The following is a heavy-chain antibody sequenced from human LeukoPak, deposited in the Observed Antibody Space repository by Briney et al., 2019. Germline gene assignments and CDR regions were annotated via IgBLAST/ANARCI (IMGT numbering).Heavy chain of an antibody. CDR1: GYTFTGYY. D-gene: IGHD3-3*01. CDR3: ARTLSSGLFWSGYYNNYYYYMDV. CDR2: INPNSGGT. V-gene: IGHV1-2*02. Sequence: ASVKVSCKASGYTFTGYYMHWVRQAPGQGLEWMGWINPNSGGTNYAQKFQGRVTMTRDTSISTAYMELSSLRSDDTAVYYCARTLSSGLFWSGYYNNYYYYMDVWGKGTTVTVSS. J-gene: IGHJ6*03.